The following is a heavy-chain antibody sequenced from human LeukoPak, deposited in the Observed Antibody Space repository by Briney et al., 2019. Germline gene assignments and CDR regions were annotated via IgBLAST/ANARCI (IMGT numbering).Heavy chain of an antibody. CDR1: GYSISSGYY. CDR2: IYHSGST. D-gene: IGHD3-22*01. V-gene: IGHV4-38-2*02. Sequence: ETLSLTCTVSGYSISSGYYWGWIRQPPGKGLEWIGSIYHSGSTYYNPSLKSRVTISVDTSKNQFSLKLSSVTAADTAVYYCARRGGVDSSGYGSDWAFDIWGQGTMVTVSS. J-gene: IGHJ3*02. CDR3: ARRGGVDSSGYGSDWAFDI.